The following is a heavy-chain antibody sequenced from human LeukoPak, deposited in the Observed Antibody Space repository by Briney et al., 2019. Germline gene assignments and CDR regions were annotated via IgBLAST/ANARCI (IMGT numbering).Heavy chain of an antibody. CDR2: IYSSGKT. CDR3: ARTPQGDNYFDY. Sequence: PSETLSLTCTVSGVSINNYYWTWIRQPAGKGLEWIGRIYSSGKTNYNPSLKSRVTMSVDTSNNQLSLMMTSVTAADTAVFYCARTPQGDNYFDYWGQGHLVTVSS. CDR1: GVSINNYY. V-gene: IGHV4-4*07. J-gene: IGHJ4*02. D-gene: IGHD3-9*01.